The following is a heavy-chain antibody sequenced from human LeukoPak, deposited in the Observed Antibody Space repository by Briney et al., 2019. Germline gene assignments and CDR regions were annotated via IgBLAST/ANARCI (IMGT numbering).Heavy chain of an antibody. CDR2: INGDASTT. D-gene: IGHD6-13*01. V-gene: IGHV3-74*01. CDR1: GFTFSPYW. CDR3: AIIPRAAAGPSARSPFHC. Sequence: GGSLRLSCAASGFTFSPYWMHWVRQAPGKGLVWVSHINGDASTTIYADSVKGRFTISRDNARNTLYLQMNSLRAEDTAVYYCAIIPRAAAGPSARSPFHCWGQGTLVTVSS. J-gene: IGHJ4*02.